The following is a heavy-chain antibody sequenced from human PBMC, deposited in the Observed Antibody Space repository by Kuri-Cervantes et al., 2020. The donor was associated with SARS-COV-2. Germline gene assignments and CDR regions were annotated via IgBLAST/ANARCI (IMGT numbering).Heavy chain of an antibody. CDR1: GFTFSGHW. J-gene: IGHJ4*02. V-gene: IGHV3-74*01. Sequence: GESLKISCAASGFTFSGHWIHWVRQAPGKGLVWVSRINPDGSYTNNADSVKGRFTLSRDNAKNMLVLQMNSLRAEDTAVYFCVRDGDHWNFDYWGQGTLVTVSS. D-gene: IGHD1-1*01. CDR3: VRDGDHWNFDY. CDR2: INPDGSYT.